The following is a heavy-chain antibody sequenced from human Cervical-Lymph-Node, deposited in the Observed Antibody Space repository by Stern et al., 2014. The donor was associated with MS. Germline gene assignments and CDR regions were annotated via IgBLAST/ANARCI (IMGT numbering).Heavy chain of an antibody. V-gene: IGHV3-21*01. J-gene: IGHJ4*02. CDR2: ISSSSSYI. CDR3: ARENMVPYFDY. D-gene: IGHD2-8*01. CDR1: GFTFSSYS. Sequence: EVQLVESGGGLVKHGGSLRLSCAASGFTFSSYSMNWVRQAPGKGLEWVSSISSSSSYIYYADSVKGRFTISRDNAKNSLYLQMNSLRAEDTAVYYCARENMVPYFDYWGQGTLVTVSS.